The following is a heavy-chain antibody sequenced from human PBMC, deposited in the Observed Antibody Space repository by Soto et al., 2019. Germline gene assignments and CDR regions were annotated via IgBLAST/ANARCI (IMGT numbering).Heavy chain of an antibody. CDR2: INQDGSET. J-gene: IGHJ6*02. CDR3: ARECLGISSSWVSTAYYYCNGMDV. D-gene: IGHD6-13*01. CDR1: GFTFSTYG. V-gene: IGHV3-7*01. Sequence: EVQLVESGGGLIQPGGSLRLSCAGSGFTFSTYGMRWARRTPGMGLEWVANINQDGSETYFGDSVEGRFTISRDNARNSLSLQMNSLRPEDTGVYVGARECLGISSSWVSTAYYYCNGMDVWGEGTTVTVSS.